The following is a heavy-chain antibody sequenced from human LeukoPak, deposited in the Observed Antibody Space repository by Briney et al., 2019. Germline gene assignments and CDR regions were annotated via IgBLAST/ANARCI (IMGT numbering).Heavy chain of an antibody. CDR2: ISYDGSNK. J-gene: IGHJ4*02. CDR3: ARELDYYGSGSYWDYFDY. D-gene: IGHD3-10*01. V-gene: IGHV3-30*04. CDR1: GFTFSSYA. Sequence: GGSLRLSCAAPGFTFSSYAMHWVRQAPGKGLEWVAVISYDGSNKYYADSVKGRFTISRDNSKNTLYLQMNSLRAEDTAVYYCARELDYYGSGSYWDYFDYWGQGTLVTVSS.